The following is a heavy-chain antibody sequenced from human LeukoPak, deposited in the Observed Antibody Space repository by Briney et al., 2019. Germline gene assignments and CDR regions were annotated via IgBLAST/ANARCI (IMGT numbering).Heavy chain of an antibody. J-gene: IGHJ5*02. CDR2: ISAYNGNT. V-gene: IGHV1-18*01. CDR1: GYTFTSYG. CDR3: ASALPYCSSTSCYPGWFDP. Sequence: ASVKVSCKASGYTFTSYGISWVRQAPGQGLEWMGWISAYNGNTNYAQKLQGRVTMTTDTSTSTAYMELRSLRSDDTAVYYCASALPYCSSTSCYPGWFDPWGQGTLVTVSS. D-gene: IGHD2-2*01.